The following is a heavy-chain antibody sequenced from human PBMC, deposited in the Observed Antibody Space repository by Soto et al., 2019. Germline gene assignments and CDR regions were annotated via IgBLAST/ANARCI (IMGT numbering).Heavy chain of an antibody. CDR1: GFILSSYW. CDR2: IKPDGSGK. D-gene: IGHD3-3*01. Sequence: EVQLVESGGDFVQPGGSLRLSCVASGFILSSYWMSWVRRAPGKGLEWVANIKPDGSGKYYVDSVKGRFTISRDNAKNSLYLHMNSLRAEDTAVYYCASNIFYDFWSGYYAFDIRGRGTMVTVSS. J-gene: IGHJ3*02. V-gene: IGHV3-7*01. CDR3: ASNIFYDFWSGYYAFDI.